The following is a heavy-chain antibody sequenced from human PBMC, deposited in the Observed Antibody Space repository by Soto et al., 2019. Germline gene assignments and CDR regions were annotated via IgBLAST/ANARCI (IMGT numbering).Heavy chain of an antibody. J-gene: IGHJ1*01. CDR1: GYNFADYW. CDR2: INPRDSDT. V-gene: IGHV5-51*01. Sequence: PGESLKISCKCSGYNFADYWIGWVRQMPGKGLEWMGIINPRDSDTRYSPSFQGQVTISADKTLSTTSLQWSSLKASDTAMYYCASTYCGGSSCYLYFQHWGQGTQVTVSS. D-gene: IGHD2-2*01. CDR3: ASTYCGGSSCYLYFQH.